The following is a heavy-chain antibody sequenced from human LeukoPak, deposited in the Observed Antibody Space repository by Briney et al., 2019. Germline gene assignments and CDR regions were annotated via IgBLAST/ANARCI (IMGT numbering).Heavy chain of an antibody. CDR1: GFTLSSYG. CDR3: ARAPEGSYRHFDS. CDR2: INHSGST. J-gene: IGHJ4*02. V-gene: IGHV4-34*01. D-gene: IGHD1-26*01. Sequence: PGGSLRLSCAASGFTLSSYGMNWVRQAPGKGLEWIGEINHSGSTNYNPSLKSRVTISVDTSKNQFSLKLSSVAAADTAVYFCARAPEGSYRHFDSWGQGTLVTVSS.